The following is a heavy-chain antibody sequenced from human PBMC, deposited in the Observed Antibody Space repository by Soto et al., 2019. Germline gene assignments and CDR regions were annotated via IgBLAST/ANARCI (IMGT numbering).Heavy chain of an antibody. V-gene: IGHV1-69*06. D-gene: IGHD3-9*01. CDR2: IIPIFGTA. CDR1: GGTYSSYA. CDR3: ASRLYDILTGYSQVPLFDI. J-gene: IGHJ3*02. Sequence: SVKVSCKASGGTYSSYAISWVRQAPGQGLEWMGGIIPIFGTANYAQKFQGRVTITADKSTSTAYMELSSLRSEDTAVYYCASRLYDILTGYSQVPLFDIWGQGTMVTVSS.